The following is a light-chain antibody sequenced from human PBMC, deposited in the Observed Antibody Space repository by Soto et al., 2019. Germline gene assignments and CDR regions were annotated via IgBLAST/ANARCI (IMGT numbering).Light chain of an antibody. Sequence: AIQMTHSSSSLSASVGDRVTITCRASQGIRNDLGWYQQKPGKAPKLLIYAASGLQSGVPSRFSGSGSGTDFTLTISSLQPEDFATYYCLQDYNYPWTFGQGTKVDIK. CDR2: AAS. CDR3: LQDYNYPWT. V-gene: IGKV1-6*01. CDR1: QGIRND. J-gene: IGKJ1*01.